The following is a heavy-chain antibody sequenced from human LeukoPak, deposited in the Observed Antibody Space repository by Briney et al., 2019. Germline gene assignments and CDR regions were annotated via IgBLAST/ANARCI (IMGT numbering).Heavy chain of an antibody. CDR2: IRYDGSKK. Sequence: GGSLRLSCAASGFSFSSYAMYWVRQAPGKGLEWVAFIRYDGSKKYYEDSVKGRFTISRDNSKNTLYLQMNSLRAEDTAVYYRAKDWGDIVVVPAAMPYYFDYWGQGTLVTVSS. D-gene: IGHD2-2*01. V-gene: IGHV3-30*02. CDR3: AKDWGDIVVVPAAMPYYFDY. CDR1: GFSFSSYA. J-gene: IGHJ4*02.